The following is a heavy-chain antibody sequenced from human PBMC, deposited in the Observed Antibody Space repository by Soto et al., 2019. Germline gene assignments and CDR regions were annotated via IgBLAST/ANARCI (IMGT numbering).Heavy chain of an antibody. V-gene: IGHV3-64*01. Sequence: EVQLVESGGGLVQPGGSLRLSCAASGFTFSSYAMHWVRQAPGKGLEYVSAISSNGGSTYYANSVKGRCTISRDNAKNTPYLQMGRLRAEDMAVYYCARQGSGSYYFDYWGQGTLVTASS. CDR3: ARQGSGSYYFDY. J-gene: IGHJ4*02. CDR2: ISSNGGST. CDR1: GFTFSSYA. D-gene: IGHD2-15*01.